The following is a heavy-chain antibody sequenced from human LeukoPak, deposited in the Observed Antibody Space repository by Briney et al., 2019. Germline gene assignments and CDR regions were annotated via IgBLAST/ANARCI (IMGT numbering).Heavy chain of an antibody. CDR3: ARGPLYSSSWYGVDY. Sequence: PGRSLRLSCAASVFTFSSYGMHWVRQAPGKGLEWVAVIWYDGSNKYYADSVKGRFTISRDNSKNTLYLQMNSLRAEDTAVYYCARGPLYSSSWYGVDYWGQGTLVTVSS. J-gene: IGHJ4*02. D-gene: IGHD6-13*01. CDR2: IWYDGSNK. V-gene: IGHV3-33*01. CDR1: VFTFSSYG.